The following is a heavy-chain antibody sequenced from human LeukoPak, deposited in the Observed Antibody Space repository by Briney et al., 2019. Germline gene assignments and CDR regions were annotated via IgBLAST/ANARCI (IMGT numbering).Heavy chain of an antibody. CDR1: GYIFTDYY. CDR3: ARDSLLWFGELLG. V-gene: IGHV1/OR15-1*04. D-gene: IGHD3-10*01. J-gene: IGHJ4*02. CDR2: INPNSGGT. Sequence: ASVKVSCKASGYIFTDYYMHWVRQAPGQELGWMGRINPNSGGTNYAQKLQGRVTMTTDTSTSTAYMELRSLRSDDTAVYYCARDSLLWFGELLGWGQGTLVTVSS.